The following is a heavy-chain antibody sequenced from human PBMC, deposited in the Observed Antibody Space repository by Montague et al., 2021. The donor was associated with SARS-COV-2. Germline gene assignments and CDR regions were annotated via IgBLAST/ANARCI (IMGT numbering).Heavy chain of an antibody. D-gene: IGHD3-10*01. Sequence: SLRLSCAASGFTFSSYAMHWVRQAPGKGLEWVAVISYDGSNKYYADSVKGRFTISRDNSKNMLYLQMNSLRAEDTAVYYCAREPLLLGFGEFLDYWGQGTLVTVSS. J-gene: IGHJ4*02. V-gene: IGHV3-30*04. CDR1: GFTFSSYA. CDR2: ISYDGSNK. CDR3: AREPLLLGFGEFLDY.